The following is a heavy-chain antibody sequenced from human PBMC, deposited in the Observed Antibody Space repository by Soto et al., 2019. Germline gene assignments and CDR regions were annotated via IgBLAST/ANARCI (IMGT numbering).Heavy chain of an antibody. J-gene: IGHJ4*02. D-gene: IGHD3-16*02. CDR2: ISGSSGHT. CDR3: ARGTSEYIWGSDLRYCES. CDR1: GFTFSSFA. V-gene: IGHV3-23*01. Sequence: EVQLLESGGGLVQPGGSLSLSCAASGFTFSSFAMNWVRQAPGKGLEWVSAISGSSGHTYYADSVKGRFIISRDNSKNPLYLQMDSLSADDTGVYYCARGTSEYIWGSDLRYCESWGQGSLVTVSS.